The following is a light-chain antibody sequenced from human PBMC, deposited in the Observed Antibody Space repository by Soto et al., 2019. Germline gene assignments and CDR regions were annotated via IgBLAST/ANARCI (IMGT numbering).Light chain of an antibody. CDR3: SSYTGGNPSYV. V-gene: IGLV2-8*01. CDR2: EVT. Sequence: QSALTQPPSASGSPGQSVTISCTGTSSDVGGYYYVSWYQQHPGKAPKLMIYEVTIRPSGVSDRFSGSKSGNTASLTVPGLQAEDEADYYCSSYTGGNPSYVFXTGTKVTVL. CDR1: SSDVGGYYY. J-gene: IGLJ1*01.